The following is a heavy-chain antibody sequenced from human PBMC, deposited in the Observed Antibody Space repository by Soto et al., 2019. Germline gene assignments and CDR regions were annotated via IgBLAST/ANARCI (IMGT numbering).Heavy chain of an antibody. V-gene: IGHV3-72*01. CDR1: GFTFSDHY. Sequence: GGSLRLSCAASGFTFSDHYMDWVRQAPGKGLEWVGRIRNKANSYTTEYAASVKGRFTISRDDSKNSLYLQMNSLKIEDTAVYYCARFSNWYFDYWGQGTVVTVSS. CDR3: ARFSNWYFDY. CDR2: IRNKANSYTT. J-gene: IGHJ4*02. D-gene: IGHD6-13*01.